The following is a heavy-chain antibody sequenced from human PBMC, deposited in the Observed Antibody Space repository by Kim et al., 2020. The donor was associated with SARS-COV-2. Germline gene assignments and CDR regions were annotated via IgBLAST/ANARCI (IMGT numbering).Heavy chain of an antibody. J-gene: IGHJ3*02. CDR1: GDSVSSNSAA. CDR3: ARDQRGGYSSGWYADAFDI. D-gene: IGHD6-19*01. CDR2: TYYRSKWYN. V-gene: IGHV6-1*01. Sequence: SQTLSLTCAISGDSVSSNSAAWNWIRQSPSRGLEWLGRTYYRSKWYNDYAVSVKSRITINPDTSKNQFSLQLNSVTPEDTAVYYCARDQRGGYSSGWYADAFDIWGQGTMVTVSS.